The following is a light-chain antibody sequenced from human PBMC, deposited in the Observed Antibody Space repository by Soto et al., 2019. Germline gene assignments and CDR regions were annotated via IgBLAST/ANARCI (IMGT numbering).Light chain of an antibody. J-gene: IGKJ1*01. V-gene: IGKV3-20*01. CDR1: QSVSSSY. Sequence: EIVLTQSPGTLSLSPGERATLSCRASQSVSSSYLAWYQQKPGQAPRLLIYGASSRATGIPDRFSGSGSGTDFTLTISGLEPEDFAVYYCQQYGNLPWTFGQGTKVEIK. CDR2: GAS. CDR3: QQYGNLPWT.